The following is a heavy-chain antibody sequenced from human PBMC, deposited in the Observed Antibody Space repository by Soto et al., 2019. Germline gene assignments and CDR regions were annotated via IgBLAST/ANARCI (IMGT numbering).Heavy chain of an antibody. CDR2: INHSGST. V-gene: IGHV4-34*01. CDR3: ARSGGFRGPAFGFLSKNWFDP. Sequence: PSETLSLTCAVYGGSFSGYYWSWIRQPPGKGLEWIGEINHSGSTNYNPSLKSRVTISVDTSKNQFSLKLSSVTAADTAVYYCARSGGFRGPAFGFLSKNWFDPWGQGTLVTVSS. CDR1: GGSFSGYY. D-gene: IGHD6-25*01. J-gene: IGHJ5*02.